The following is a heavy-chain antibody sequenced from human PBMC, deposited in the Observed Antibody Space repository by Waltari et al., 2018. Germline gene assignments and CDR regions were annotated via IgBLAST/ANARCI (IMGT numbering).Heavy chain of an antibody. V-gene: IGHV4-34*01. D-gene: IGHD4-17*01. J-gene: IGHJ3*02. Sequence: QVQLQQWGAGLLKPSETLSLTCAVYGGSFSGYYWRWIRQPPGKGLGGIREINHIGSTNNTPSLKIRVTIAVDTSKNQFSLKLSSVTAADTAVYYCARGRMTTVTGGAFDIWGQGTMVTVSS. CDR1: GGSFSGYY. CDR2: INHIGST. CDR3: ARGRMTTVTGGAFDI.